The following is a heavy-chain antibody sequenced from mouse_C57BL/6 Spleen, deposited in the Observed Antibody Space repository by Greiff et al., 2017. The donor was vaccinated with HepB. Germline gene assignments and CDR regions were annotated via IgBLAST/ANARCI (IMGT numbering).Heavy chain of an antibody. J-gene: IGHJ4*01. Sequence: EVKLVESGGGLVQPKGSLKLSCAASGFSFNTYAMNWVRQAPGKGLEWVARIRSKSNNYATYYADSVKDRFTISRDDSESMLYLQMNNLKTEDTAMYYCVRQLRHYAMDYWGQGTSVTVSS. CDR2: IRSKSNNYAT. CDR3: VRQLRHYAMDY. CDR1: GFSFNTYA. D-gene: IGHD3-2*02. V-gene: IGHV10-1*01.